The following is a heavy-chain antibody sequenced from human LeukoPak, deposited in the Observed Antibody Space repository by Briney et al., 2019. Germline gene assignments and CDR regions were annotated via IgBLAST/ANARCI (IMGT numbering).Heavy chain of an antibody. CDR3: ARDKVWAFDI. V-gene: IGHV4-59*01. Sequence: SEALSLTCTVSGGSISSYYWSWIRQPPGKGLEWIGYISYSGSTNYDPSLKSRVTISVDTSKNQFSLKLSSVTAADTAVYYCARDKVWAFDIWGQGTMVTVSS. CDR1: GGSISSYY. D-gene: IGHD3-16*01. J-gene: IGHJ3*02. CDR2: ISYSGST.